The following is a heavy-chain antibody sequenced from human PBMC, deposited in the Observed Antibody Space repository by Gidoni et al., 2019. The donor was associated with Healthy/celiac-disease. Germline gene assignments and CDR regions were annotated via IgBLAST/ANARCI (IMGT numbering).Heavy chain of an antibody. CDR1: GGTFSSYA. CDR2: IIPIFGTA. Sequence: QVQLVQSGAEVKKPGSSVKVSCKASGGTFSSYAISWVRQAPGQGLEWMGGIIPIFGTANDAQKFQGRVTITADESTSTAYMELSSLRSEDTAVYYCARTGGYSSGWYAYYYYGMDVWGQGTTVTVSS. D-gene: IGHD6-19*01. CDR3: ARTGGYSSGWYAYYYYGMDV. V-gene: IGHV1-69*01. J-gene: IGHJ6*02.